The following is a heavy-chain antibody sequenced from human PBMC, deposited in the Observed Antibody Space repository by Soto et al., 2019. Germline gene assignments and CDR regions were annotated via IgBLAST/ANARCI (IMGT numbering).Heavy chain of an antibody. CDR1: GYTFTSYG. CDR3: ARPLREYCGGDCSYYYGMDV. Sequence: GASVKVSCKASGYTFTSYGISWVRQAPGQGPEWMGWISAYNGNTNYAQKLQGRVTMTTDTSTSTAYMELRSLRSDDTAVYYCARPLREYCGGDCSYYYGMDVWGQGTTVTVSS. D-gene: IGHD2-21*02. V-gene: IGHV1-18*01. CDR2: ISAYNGNT. J-gene: IGHJ6*02.